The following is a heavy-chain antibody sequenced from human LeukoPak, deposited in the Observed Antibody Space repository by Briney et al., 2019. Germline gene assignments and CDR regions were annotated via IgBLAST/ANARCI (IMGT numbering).Heavy chain of an antibody. J-gene: IGHJ3*02. V-gene: IGHV1-3*01. CDR2: INAGNGNT. Sequence: ASVKVSCKASGYTFTSYAMHWVRQAPGQRLEWMGWINAGNGNTKYSQKFQGRVTITRDTSASTAHMELSSLRSEDTAVYYCARVPLILYDSSQYAFDIWGQGTMVTVSS. CDR3: ARVPLILYDSSQYAFDI. D-gene: IGHD3-22*01. CDR1: GYTFTSYA.